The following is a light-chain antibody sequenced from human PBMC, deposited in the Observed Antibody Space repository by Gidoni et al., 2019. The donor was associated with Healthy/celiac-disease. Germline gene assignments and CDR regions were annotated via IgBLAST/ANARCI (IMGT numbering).Light chain of an antibody. Sequence: ELVFTQSPATLSLSPGERATLSCRASQSVSSYVAWYQQKHGQAPMLLIYATSNRATGIPARFSGSGSRTDFTLTISSLEPEDFAVYYCQQRSNLITFGQGTRLEIK. V-gene: IGKV3-11*01. J-gene: IGKJ5*01. CDR2: ATS. CDR1: QSVSSY. CDR3: QQRSNLIT.